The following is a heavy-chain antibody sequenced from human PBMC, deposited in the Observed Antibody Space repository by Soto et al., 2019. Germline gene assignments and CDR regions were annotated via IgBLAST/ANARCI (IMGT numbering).Heavy chain of an antibody. CDR3: ARPANTVADHFDL. Sequence: GESLKISCEVSGYTFTIYWIVWVRQKPGKGLEWMGIIYPSDSDTRYSPSFQGQVTISADKSLNTAYLQWNSLKASDTAVYYCARPANTVADHFDLWGQGTPVTVSS. CDR2: IYPSDSDT. J-gene: IGHJ4*02. CDR1: GYTFTIYW. D-gene: IGHD4-17*01. V-gene: IGHV5-51*01.